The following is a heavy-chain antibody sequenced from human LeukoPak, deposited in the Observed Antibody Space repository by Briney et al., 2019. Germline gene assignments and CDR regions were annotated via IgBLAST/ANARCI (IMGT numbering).Heavy chain of an antibody. CDR1: GGSISSYY. CDR3: ARQLLWLVPVNDNWFDP. J-gene: IGHJ5*02. V-gene: IGHV4-59*08. D-gene: IGHD6-19*01. CDR2: IYYSGST. Sequence: SETLSLTCTVSGGSISSYYWSWIRQPPGKGLEWIGYIYYSGSTNYNPSLKSRVTISVDTSKNQFSLKLSSVTAADTAVYYCARQLLWLVPVNDNWFDPWGQGTLVTVSS.